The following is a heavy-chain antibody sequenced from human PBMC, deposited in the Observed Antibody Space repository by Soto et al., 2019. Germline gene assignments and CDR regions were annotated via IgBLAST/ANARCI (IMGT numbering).Heavy chain of an antibody. Sequence: SETLSLTCTVSGGSISSSSYYWGWIRQPPGKGLEWIGYIYYSGSTNYNPSLKSRVTISVDTSKNQFSLKLSSVTAADTAVYYCARGPLDTAMGYYYYYYMDVWGKGTTVTVSS. CDR1: GGSISSSSYY. V-gene: IGHV4-61*05. J-gene: IGHJ6*03. CDR2: IYYSGST. D-gene: IGHD5-18*01. CDR3: ARGPLDTAMGYYYYYYMDV.